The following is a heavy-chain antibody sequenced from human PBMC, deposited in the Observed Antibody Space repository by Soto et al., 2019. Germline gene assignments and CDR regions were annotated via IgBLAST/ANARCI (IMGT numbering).Heavy chain of an antibody. Sequence: PSETLSLTCTVSNDSISPYYWSWIRQPPGKGLEWIGFIYYSGSTDYNPSLKSRVTNSIDTSKNQFSLKLTSVTAADTAMYYCARGAYGAVDYWGQGTLVTVSS. CDR2: IYYSGST. D-gene: IGHD4-17*01. CDR1: NDSISPYY. CDR3: ARGAYGAVDY. V-gene: IGHV4-59*08. J-gene: IGHJ4*02.